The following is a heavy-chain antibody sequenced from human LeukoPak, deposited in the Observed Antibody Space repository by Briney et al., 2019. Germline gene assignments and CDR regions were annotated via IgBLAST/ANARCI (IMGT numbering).Heavy chain of an antibody. CDR3: ASVSTVTTEAPLDY. D-gene: IGHD4-17*01. CDR2: ISSSSSYI. CDR1: GFTFSSYW. J-gene: IGHJ4*02. V-gene: IGHV3-21*01. Sequence: GGSLRLSCAASGFTFSSYWMNWVRQAPGKGLEWVSSISSSSSYIYYADSVKGRFIISRDNAKNSLYLQMNSLRAEDTAVYYCASVSTVTTEAPLDYWGQGTLVTVSS.